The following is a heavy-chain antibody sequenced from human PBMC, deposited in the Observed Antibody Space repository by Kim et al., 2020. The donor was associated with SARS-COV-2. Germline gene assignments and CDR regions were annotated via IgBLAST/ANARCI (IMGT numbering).Heavy chain of an antibody. J-gene: IGHJ6*02. Sequence: GGSLRLSCAASGFTFGDYAMHWVRQAPGKGLEWVSGISWNSGGIGYADSVKGRFTISRENAKNSLYLQMNSLRAEDTALYYCAKEGPDTLASYGMDVWGQGTTVTVSS. CDR1: GFTFGDYA. D-gene: IGHD3-3*02. CDR2: ISWNSGGI. CDR3: AKEGPDTLASYGMDV. V-gene: IGHV3-9*01.